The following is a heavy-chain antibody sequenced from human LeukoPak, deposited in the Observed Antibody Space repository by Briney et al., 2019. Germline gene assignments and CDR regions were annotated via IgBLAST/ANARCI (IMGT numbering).Heavy chain of an antibody. J-gene: IGHJ4*02. CDR2: ISYDGSNK. CDR1: GFTFSSYA. D-gene: IGHD1-26*01. CDR3: GRDPLSRGSYPEGQFEQ. Sequence: PGGSLRLSCAASGFTFSSYAMHWVRQAPGKGLEWVAVISYDGSNKYYADSVKGRFTISRDNSKNTLYLQMNSLRAEDTAVYYCGRDPLSRGSYPEGQFEQRGQGNL. V-gene: IGHV3-30-3*01.